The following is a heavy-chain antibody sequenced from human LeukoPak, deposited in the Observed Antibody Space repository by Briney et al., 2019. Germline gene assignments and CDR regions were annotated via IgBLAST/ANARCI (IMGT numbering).Heavy chain of an antibody. J-gene: IGHJ3*02. Sequence: PGGSLRLSCAASGFTFSSYGMHWVRQAPGKGLEWVAVISYDGSNKYYADSVKSRFTSSRDNSKNTLYLQMNSLRAEDTAVYYCAKIAGPFMGDGFDIWGQGTMVTVSS. V-gene: IGHV3-30*18. CDR2: ISYDGSNK. CDR3: AKIAGPFMGDGFDI. CDR1: GFTFSSYG. D-gene: IGHD3-3*02.